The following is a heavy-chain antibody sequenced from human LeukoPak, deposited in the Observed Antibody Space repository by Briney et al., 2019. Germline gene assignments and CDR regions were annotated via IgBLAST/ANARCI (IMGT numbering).Heavy chain of an antibody. CDR3: ARDLPVLRSITMIVVVDDAFDI. CDR1: GFTFSSYS. V-gene: IGHV3-21*01. J-gene: IGHJ3*02. Sequence: GGSLRLSCAASGFTFSSYSMNWVRQAPGKGLEWVSSISSSSSYIYYADSVKGRFTISRDNAKNSLYLQMNSLRAEDTAVYYCARDLPVLRSITMIVVVDDAFDIWGQGTMVTVSS. D-gene: IGHD3-22*01. CDR2: ISSSSSYI.